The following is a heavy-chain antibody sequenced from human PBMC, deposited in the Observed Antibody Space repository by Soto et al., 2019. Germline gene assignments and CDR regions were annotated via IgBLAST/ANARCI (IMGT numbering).Heavy chain of an antibody. CDR2: IGTAGDT. D-gene: IGHD3-10*01. CDR3: ARGVTMVRGVIIHYFDY. J-gene: IGHJ4*02. Sequence: EVQLVESGGGLVQPGGSLRLSCAASGFTFSSYDMHWVRQATGKGLEWVSAIGTAGDTYYPGSVKDRFTISRENAKNSLYLQMNSLRAGDTALYYCARGVTMVRGVIIHYFDYWGQGTLVTVSS. V-gene: IGHV3-13*04. CDR1: GFTFSSYD.